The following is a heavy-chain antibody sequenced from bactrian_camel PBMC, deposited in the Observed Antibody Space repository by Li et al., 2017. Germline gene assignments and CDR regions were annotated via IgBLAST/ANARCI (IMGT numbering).Heavy chain of an antibody. D-gene: IGHD6*01. CDR3: ARSPWYDPAV. V-gene: IGHV3S53*01. Sequence: HVQLVESGGGSVQAGGSLRLSCASSTNTYILYCMGWFRQAPGKEREGVATIATDGIISYADSVKGRFTISRDNAKNTLYLQLTSLKTDDTAMYYCARSPWYDPAVRGQGTQVTVS. CDR1: TNTYILYC. CDR2: IATDGII. J-gene: IGHJ4*01.